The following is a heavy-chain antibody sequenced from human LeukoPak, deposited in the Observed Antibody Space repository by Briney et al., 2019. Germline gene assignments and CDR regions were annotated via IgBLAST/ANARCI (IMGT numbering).Heavy chain of an antibody. CDR2: INHSGST. J-gene: IGHJ4*02. CDR1: GGSFSGYY. V-gene: IGHV4-34*01. CDR3: ARADSSSWRL. D-gene: IGHD6-13*01. Sequence: SETLSLTXAVYGGSFSGYYWSWIRQPPGKGLEWIGEINHSGSTNYNPSLKSRVTISVDTSKNQFSLKLSSVTAADTAVYYCARADSSSWRLWGQGTLVTVSS.